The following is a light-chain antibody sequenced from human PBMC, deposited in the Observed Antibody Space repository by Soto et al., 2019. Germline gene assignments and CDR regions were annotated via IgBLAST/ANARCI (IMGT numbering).Light chain of an antibody. CDR1: QSVSRK. CDR3: QQYNNWPPLT. J-gene: IGKJ4*01. Sequence: EIVMTQSPATLSVSPGESATLSCRASQSVSRKLVWYQQKPGQAPRLLIYGASTRATGIPARFSGSGSGTEFTLTISSLQSEDFAVYYCQQYNNWPPLTFGGGTKVDIK. V-gene: IGKV3-15*01. CDR2: GAS.